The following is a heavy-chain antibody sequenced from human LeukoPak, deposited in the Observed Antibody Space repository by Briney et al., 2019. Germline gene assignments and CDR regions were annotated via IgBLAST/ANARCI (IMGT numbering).Heavy chain of an antibody. Sequence: GAAVYLTFNSAAYTFTICYIHLHRQRPGQGLELVGVVNTKSGGTKYAQRFQGRVTMTRDTSISTAYMELSRLRSDDTALFYCARDLSGYYWIGPWGDHWGQGTLVTVSS. CDR3: ARDLSGYYWIGPWGDH. D-gene: IGHD3-22*01. J-gene: IGHJ4*02. V-gene: IGHV1-2*02. CDR1: AYTFTICY. CDR2: VNTKSGGT.